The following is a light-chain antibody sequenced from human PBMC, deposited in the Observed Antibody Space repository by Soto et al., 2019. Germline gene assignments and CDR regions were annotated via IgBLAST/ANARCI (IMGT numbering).Light chain of an antibody. CDR2: GAS. J-gene: IGKJ5*01. CDR3: QQYNNWPPRAT. CDR1: QSVSSN. V-gene: IGKV3-15*01. Sequence: EIVMTHSPATLSVSPGERATLSCSSSQSVSSNLAWYQQKPGQAPRLLIYGASTRATGIPARFSGSGSGTEFTLTISSLQSEDFAVYYCQQYNNWPPRATFGQGTRLEIK.